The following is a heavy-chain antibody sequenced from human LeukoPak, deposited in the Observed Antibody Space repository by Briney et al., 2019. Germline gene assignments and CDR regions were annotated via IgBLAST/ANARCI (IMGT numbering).Heavy chain of an antibody. J-gene: IGHJ3*02. V-gene: IGHV3-7*01. D-gene: IGHD2-15*01. CDR2: IKQDGGEV. CDR1: GFTFSNYW. CDR3: ARGGSRFCSSCYSYAFDM. Sequence: PGGSLRLSCAASGFTFSNYWMNWVRQAPGKGLEWVANIKQDGGEVYYVGSVKGRFTISRDSAKNSLHLQMNSLRAEDTAVYYCARGGSRFCSSCYSYAFDMWGQGTMVTVSS.